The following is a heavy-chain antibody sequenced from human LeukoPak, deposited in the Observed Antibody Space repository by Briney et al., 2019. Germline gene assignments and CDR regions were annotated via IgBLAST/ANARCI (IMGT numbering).Heavy chain of an antibody. D-gene: IGHD2-21*02. CDR1: GFTFSSYS. Sequence: QTGGSLRLSCAASGFTFSSYSMNWVRQAPGKGLEWVSYISSSSSTIYYADSVKGRFTISRDNAKNSLYLQMNSLRAEDTAVYYCAREAYCGGDCKYYYYYMDVWGKGTTVTVSS. V-gene: IGHV3-48*01. CDR2: ISSSSSTI. J-gene: IGHJ6*03. CDR3: AREAYCGGDCKYYYYYMDV.